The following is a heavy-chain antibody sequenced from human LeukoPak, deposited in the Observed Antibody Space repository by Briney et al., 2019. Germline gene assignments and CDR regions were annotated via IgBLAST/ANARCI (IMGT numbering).Heavy chain of an antibody. V-gene: IGHV4-4*02. CDR2: IYHSGST. CDR1: GGSISSSNW. D-gene: IGHD3-22*01. CDR3: ARRGYYDSRGWFDP. Sequence: SETLSLTCAVSGGSISSSNWWSWVRQPPGKGLEWIGEIYHSGSTYYNPSLKSRVTISVDTSKNQFSLKLSSVTAADTAVYYCARRGYYDSRGWFDPWGQGTLVTVSS. J-gene: IGHJ5*02.